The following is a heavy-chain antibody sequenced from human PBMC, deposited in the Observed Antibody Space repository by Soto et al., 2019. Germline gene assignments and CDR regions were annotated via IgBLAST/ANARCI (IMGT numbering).Heavy chain of an antibody. D-gene: IGHD1-1*01. CDR2: MNPNNGNT. CDR1: GYTFTNND. Sequence: QVQLVQSGAEVKKPGASVKVSCKASGYTFTNNDINWVRQATGQGLEWMGWMNPNNGNTGYAQKFQGRVTMTRDTCMSTAYMELSSLRSEDTAVYYCAREGNRGGWFDPWGQGTLVTVSS. J-gene: IGHJ5*02. V-gene: IGHV1-8*01. CDR3: AREGNRGGWFDP.